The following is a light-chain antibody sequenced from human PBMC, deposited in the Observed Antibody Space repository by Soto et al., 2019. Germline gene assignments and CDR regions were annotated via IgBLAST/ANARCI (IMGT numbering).Light chain of an antibody. CDR2: WAS. V-gene: IGKV4-1*01. Sequence: DIVMTQSPDSLAVSLGERATINCKSSQSVLYSSNTKNYLGWDQQKVGQPPKLLIYWASTRESGVPDRFSGSGSGTDFPLTISSLQAEDVAVYYCQQYYSKPLTFGGGKKVEIK. J-gene: IGKJ4*01. CDR1: QSVLYSSNTKNY. CDR3: QQYYSKPLT.